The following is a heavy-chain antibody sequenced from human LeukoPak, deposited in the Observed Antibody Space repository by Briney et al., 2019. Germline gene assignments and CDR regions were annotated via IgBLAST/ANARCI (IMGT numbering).Heavy chain of an antibody. CDR3: ARSKRGYPYYFEY. Sequence: GGSLRLSCAASGFSFSDCYMNWIRQAPGKGLEWVSYISSSSGYTNYADSVKGRFTISRDNAKNSLYLQMDSLRAEDTAVYYCARSKRGYPYYFEYWGQGTLVTVSS. CDR2: ISSSSGYT. D-gene: IGHD1-1*01. CDR1: GFSFSDCY. J-gene: IGHJ4*02. V-gene: IGHV3-11*03.